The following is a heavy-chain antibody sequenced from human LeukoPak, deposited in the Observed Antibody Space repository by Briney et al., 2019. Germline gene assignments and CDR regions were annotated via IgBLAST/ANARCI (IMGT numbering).Heavy chain of an antibody. CDR1: GGSIFSYY. CDR3: ATETGYSHSY. J-gene: IGHJ4*02. V-gene: IGHV4-59*01. Sequence: SETLSLTCTVSGGSIFSYYWSWIRQSPGKGLEWIGYVYNGGSTNYNPSLKSRVTILVDMSKNQFSLRLSSMTAADTAVYYCATETGYSHSYWGQGTLVTVSS. CDR2: VYNGGST. D-gene: IGHD3-9*01.